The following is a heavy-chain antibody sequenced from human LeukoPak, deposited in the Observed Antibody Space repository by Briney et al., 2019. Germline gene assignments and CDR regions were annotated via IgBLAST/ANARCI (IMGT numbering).Heavy chain of an antibody. CDR2: ISSSSSTI. Sequence: PGGSLRLSCSASGFTFSSYAMHWVRQAPGKGLEWVSYISSSSSTIYYADSVKGRFTISRDNAKNSLYLEMNSLRDEDTAVYYCARTIGSGTYSRDYWGQGTLVTVSS. CDR3: ARTIGSGTYSRDY. D-gene: IGHD3-10*01. J-gene: IGHJ4*02. V-gene: IGHV3-48*02. CDR1: GFTFSSYA.